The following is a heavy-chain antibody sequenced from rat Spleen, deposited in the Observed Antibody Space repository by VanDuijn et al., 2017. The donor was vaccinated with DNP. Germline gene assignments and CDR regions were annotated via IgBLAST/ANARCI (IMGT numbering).Heavy chain of an antibody. CDR1: GFNLNDYW. Sequence: EVQLVESGGGLVQPGRSLKLSCAASGFNLNDYWMAWVRQAPGKGLEWIGEINKNSRTINYTPSLKDKFTISRDNAQNTLYLQMSKLGSEDTSIYYCARLSYYVYHDYWGQGVMVTVSS. CDR3: ARLSYYVYHDY. J-gene: IGHJ2*01. V-gene: IGHV4-2*01. CDR2: INKNSRTI. D-gene: IGHD1-7*01.